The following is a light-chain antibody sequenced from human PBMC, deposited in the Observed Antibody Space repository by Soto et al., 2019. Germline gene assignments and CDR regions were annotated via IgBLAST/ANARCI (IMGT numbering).Light chain of an antibody. CDR1: QSISSW. J-gene: IGKJ2*01. V-gene: IGKV1-5*03. CDR2: KAS. Sequence: DIQMTQSPSALSPSVGDRVTITCRASQSISSWLAWYQQKPGKAPKLLIYKASSLESGVPSRFSGSGSGTEFTLTISSLQPDDFATYYCQQYNSYPYTFGQGTKVDIK. CDR3: QQYNSYPYT.